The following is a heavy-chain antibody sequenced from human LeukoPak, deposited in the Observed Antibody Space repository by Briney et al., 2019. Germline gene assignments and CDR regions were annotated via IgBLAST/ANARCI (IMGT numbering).Heavy chain of an antibody. CDR3: AKAEVGARYYFDY. CDR2: ISGSGGST. CDR1: GFTFSSYA. V-gene: IGHV3-23*01. D-gene: IGHD1-26*01. J-gene: IGHJ4*02. Sequence: PGGSLRLSCAASGFTFSSYAMSWVRQAPGKGLEWVSAISGSGGSTYYADSVKGRFTISRDNSKNTLYLQMNSLRAGDTAVYYCAKAEVGARYYFDYWGQGTLVTVSS.